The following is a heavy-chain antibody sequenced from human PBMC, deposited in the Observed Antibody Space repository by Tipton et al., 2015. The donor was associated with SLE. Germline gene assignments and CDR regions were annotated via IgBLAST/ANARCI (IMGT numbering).Heavy chain of an antibody. V-gene: IGHV4-61*02. Sequence: TLSLTCTVSGDSISSASYYWTWIRQPAGKGLEWIGRTYSSGRTNYNPSLKSRVTISVDTSKNQFSLKLSSVTAADTAVYYCARDVDGSSWGGVDYWGQGTLVTVSS. CDR2: TYSSGRT. D-gene: IGHD6-6*01. CDR3: ARDVDGSSWGGVDY. CDR1: GDSISSASYY. J-gene: IGHJ4*02.